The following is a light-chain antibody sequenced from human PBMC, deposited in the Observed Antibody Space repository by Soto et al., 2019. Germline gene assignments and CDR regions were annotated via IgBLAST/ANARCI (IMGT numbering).Light chain of an antibody. CDR1: QSVSSSY. CDR2: GAS. J-gene: IGKJ1*01. CDR3: RSSGIPAWT. Sequence: EIGVTQAPGTLALSPGERATLSCRASQSVSSSYLAWYQQKPAQAPRPLIYGASSSAIGMPDRFSGSGSGRGFTLTISRLEPEEFTRRPCRSSGIPAWTFCQGPKGDI. V-gene: IGKV3-20*01.